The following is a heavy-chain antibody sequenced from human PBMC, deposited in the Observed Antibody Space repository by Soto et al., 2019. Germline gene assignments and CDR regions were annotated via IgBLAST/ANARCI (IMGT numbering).Heavy chain of an antibody. CDR3: AKSHSSSSDWFDP. CDR2: IWNGGST. D-gene: IGHD6-6*01. Sequence: GGSLRLSCAASGFTFSKYGMHWVRQAPGKGLEWVSVIWNGGSTYYADSVKGRFTISRDNSKNTLYLQMNSLRAEDTAVYYCAKSHSSSSDWFDPWGQGTLVTVSS. CDR1: GFTFSKYG. V-gene: IGHV3-33*06. J-gene: IGHJ5*02.